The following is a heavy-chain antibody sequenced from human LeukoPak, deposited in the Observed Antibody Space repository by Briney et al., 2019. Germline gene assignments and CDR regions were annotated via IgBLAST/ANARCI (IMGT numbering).Heavy chain of an antibody. CDR3: ASIYSSSYDAFDI. CDR2: ISYDGSNK. CDR1: GFTFSSYG. D-gene: IGHD6-13*01. J-gene: IGHJ3*02. Sequence: PGGSLRLSCAASGFTFSSYGMHWVRQAPGKGLEWVAVISYDGSNKYYADSVKGRFTISRDNSKNTLYLQMNSLRAEDTAVYYCASIYSSSYDAFDIWGQGTMVTVSS. V-gene: IGHV3-30*19.